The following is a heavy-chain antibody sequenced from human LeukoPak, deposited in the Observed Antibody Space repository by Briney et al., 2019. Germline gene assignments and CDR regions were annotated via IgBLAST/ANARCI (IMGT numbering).Heavy chain of an antibody. CDR3: AREGGPYRPLDY. J-gene: IGHJ4*02. CDR1: GGSTSNTNW. V-gene: IGHV4-4*02. Sequence: SETLSLTCGVSGGSTSNTNWWTWVRQPPGKGLEWIGEVNLQGSTNYNPSLKSRVAISVDKSENHISLKLTSVTAADTAVYYCAREGGPYRPLDYSGQGTLVTVAS. CDR2: VNLQGST.